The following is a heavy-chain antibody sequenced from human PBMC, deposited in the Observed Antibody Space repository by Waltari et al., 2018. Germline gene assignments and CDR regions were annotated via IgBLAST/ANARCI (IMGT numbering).Heavy chain of an antibody. CDR2: ISHAGSTK. CDR1: GFIFGNCN. Sequence: QFQLVESGGGVVQPGRSLRLACAASGFIFGNCNMHWVRQTPGQGLPGVAAISHAGSTKDYADSVKSRVTVSRDNSNNTLYLQINSLRADDTGIYFCVKYSGFDYFFDYWGQGTLVTVSS. J-gene: IGHJ4*02. CDR3: VKYSGFDYFFDY. D-gene: IGHD5-12*01. V-gene: IGHV3-30*18.